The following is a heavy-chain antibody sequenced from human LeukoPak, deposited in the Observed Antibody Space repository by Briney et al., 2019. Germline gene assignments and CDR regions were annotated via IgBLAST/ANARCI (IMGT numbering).Heavy chain of an antibody. CDR3: ARVTGLVRFGGFDP. CDR2: INHVGAI. D-gene: IGHD3-16*01. Sequence: PGGSLRLSCAASGFTFSSYWMNWVRQAPGKGLEWIGEINHVGAIYYNPSLKSRVTISVDTSKNQFSLRLNSVTAADTAVYYCARVTGLVRFGGFDPWGQGALVTVSS. CDR1: GFTFSSYW. J-gene: IGHJ5*02. V-gene: IGHV4-34*01.